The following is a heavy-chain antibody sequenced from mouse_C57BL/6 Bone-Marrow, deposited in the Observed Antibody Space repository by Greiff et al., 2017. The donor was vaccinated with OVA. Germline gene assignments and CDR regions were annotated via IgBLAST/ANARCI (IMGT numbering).Heavy chain of an antibody. CDR3: ARRNWGAWFAY. V-gene: IGHV1-52*01. CDR2: IDPSDSET. Sequence: QVQLQQPGAELVRPGSSVKLSCKASGYTFTSYWMHWVKQRPIQGLEWIGNIDPSDSETHYNQKFKDKATLTVDKSSSTAYMQLSSLTSEDSAVYYCARRNWGAWFAYWGQGTLVTVSA. CDR1: GYTFTSYW. D-gene: IGHD4-1*01. J-gene: IGHJ3*01.